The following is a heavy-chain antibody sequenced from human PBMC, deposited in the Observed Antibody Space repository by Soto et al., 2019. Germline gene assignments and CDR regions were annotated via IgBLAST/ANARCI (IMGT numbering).Heavy chain of an antibody. CDR1: GFTFSSYG. V-gene: IGHV3-30*03. CDR3: AREDRGFDY. CDR2: ISYDGSNK. J-gene: IGHJ4*02. Sequence: QVQLVESGGGVVQPGRSLRLSCAASGFTFSSYGMHWVRQAPGKGLEWVAVISYDGSNKYYAESVKGRFTISRDNSKNTLYLQMNSLRAEDTAVYYCAREDRGFDYWGQGTLVTVSS.